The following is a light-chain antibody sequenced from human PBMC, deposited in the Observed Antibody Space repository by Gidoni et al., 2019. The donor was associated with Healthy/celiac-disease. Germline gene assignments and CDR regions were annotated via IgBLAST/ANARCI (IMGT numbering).Light chain of an antibody. Sequence: DLVMTQSPASLAVSLGERATINCKSSQGVLYSSNNKNYLAWYQQKPGQPPKLLIYWASTRESGVPDRFSGSGSGTDFTLTISSLQAEDVAVYYCQQYYRTPPYTFGQGTKLEIK. V-gene: IGKV4-1*01. CDR2: WAS. J-gene: IGKJ2*01. CDR1: QGVLYSSNNKNY. CDR3: QQYYRTPPYT.